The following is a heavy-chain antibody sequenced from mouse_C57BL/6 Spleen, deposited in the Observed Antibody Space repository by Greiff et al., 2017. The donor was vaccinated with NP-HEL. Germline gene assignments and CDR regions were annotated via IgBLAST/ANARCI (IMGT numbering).Heavy chain of an antibody. CDR3: ARAYDGYRYYFDY. J-gene: IGHJ2*01. Sequence: VQLQESGPGLVAPSQSLSITCTVSGFSLTSYAISWVRQPPGKGLEWLGVIWTGGGTNSNSALKSRLSISKDNSKSQVFLKMNSLQTDDTARYYCARAYDGYRYYFDYWGQGTTLTVSS. D-gene: IGHD2-3*01. V-gene: IGHV2-9-1*01. CDR2: IWTGGGT. CDR1: GFSLTSYA.